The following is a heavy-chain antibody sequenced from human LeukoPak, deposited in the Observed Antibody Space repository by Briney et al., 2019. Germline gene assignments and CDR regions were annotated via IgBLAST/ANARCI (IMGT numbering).Heavy chain of an antibody. Sequence: SVKVSCKASGGTFSSYAISWVRQAPGQGLEWMGRIIPIFGTSNYAQKFQGRVTITTDESTSTAYMELSSLRSEDTAVYYCARDLGVGARGGSYYFDYWGQGTLVTVSS. CDR1: GGTFSSYA. CDR3: ARDLGVGARGGSYYFDY. J-gene: IGHJ4*02. D-gene: IGHD1-26*01. V-gene: IGHV1-69*05. CDR2: IIPIFGTS.